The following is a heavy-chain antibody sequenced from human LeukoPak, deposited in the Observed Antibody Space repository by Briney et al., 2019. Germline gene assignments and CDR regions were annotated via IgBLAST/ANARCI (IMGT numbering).Heavy chain of an antibody. V-gene: IGHV3-23*01. CDR3: VQDASGGSYYY. J-gene: IGHJ4*02. CDR1: AFTFSTYA. CDR2: ISDSGGRT. D-gene: IGHD1-26*01. Sequence: GGSLRLSCAASAFTFSTYAMSWVRQAPGKGLEWVSVISDSGGRTYYADSVKGRFTISRDNSKNTLYLQMNSLRAEDTAVYYCVQDASGGSYYYWGQGTLVTVSS.